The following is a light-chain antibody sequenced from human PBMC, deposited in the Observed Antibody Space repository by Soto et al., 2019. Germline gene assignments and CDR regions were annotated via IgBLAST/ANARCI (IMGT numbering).Light chain of an antibody. CDR3: QQYGTSPFT. Sequence: EDVLTQSPGTLSLSPGERAALSCRASQSVYKNYLAWYQQKPGQAPRLLIYSASSRPAGIPDRFSGSGSGTDFPLTITRLEPEDFAVYYCQQYGTSPFTFGPGTKVGIK. CDR1: QSVYKNY. CDR2: SAS. J-gene: IGKJ3*01. V-gene: IGKV3-20*01.